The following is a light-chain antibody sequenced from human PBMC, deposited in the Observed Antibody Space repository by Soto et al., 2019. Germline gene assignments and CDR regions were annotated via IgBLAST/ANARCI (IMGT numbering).Light chain of an antibody. CDR3: QQYYLTWT. Sequence: IRMTQSQSSFSASTGDRVTITCRASQGISSYLAWYQQKPGKAPKLLIYAASTLQSGVPSRFSGSGSGTDFTLTISCLQSEDFATYYCQQYYLTWTFGQGTKVDIK. CDR1: QGISSY. J-gene: IGKJ1*01. V-gene: IGKV1-8*01. CDR2: AAS.